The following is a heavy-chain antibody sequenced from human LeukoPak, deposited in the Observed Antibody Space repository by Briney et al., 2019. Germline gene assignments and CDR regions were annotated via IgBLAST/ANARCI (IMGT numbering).Heavy chain of an antibody. V-gene: IGHV3-23*01. D-gene: IGHD2-21*01. CDR3: VKDPRDTYGTNWFVS. CDR1: GFSFGNYA. CDR2: ISGTGGAT. Sequence: PGGSLRLSCVASGFSFGNYAMSWVRQAPGKGLQWVSQISGTGGATWYAGFARDRFTISRANSKKSLYLQMPGLRVEDTAMYYCVKDPRDTYGTNWFVSWGQGTLLIVSS. J-gene: IGHJ5*01.